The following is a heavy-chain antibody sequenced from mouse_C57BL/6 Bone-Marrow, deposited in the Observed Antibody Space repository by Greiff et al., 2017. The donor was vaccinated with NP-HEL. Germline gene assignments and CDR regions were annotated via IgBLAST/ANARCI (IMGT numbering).Heavy chain of an antibody. CDR3: TTSHYDYDRFAY. Sequence: VQLKQSGAELVRPGASVKLSCTASGFNIKDYYMHWVKQRPEQGLEWIGRIDPEDGDTEYAPKFQGKATMTADTSSNTAYLQLSSLTAEDTAVYYCTTSHYDYDRFAYWGQGTLVTVSA. V-gene: IGHV14-1*01. D-gene: IGHD2-4*01. J-gene: IGHJ3*01. CDR1: GFNIKDYY. CDR2: IDPEDGDT.